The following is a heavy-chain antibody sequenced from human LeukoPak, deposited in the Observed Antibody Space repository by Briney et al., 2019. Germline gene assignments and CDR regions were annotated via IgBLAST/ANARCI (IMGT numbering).Heavy chain of an antibody. CDR1: GGTFSSYA. CDR2: IIPIFGTA. J-gene: IGHJ4*02. D-gene: IGHD3-22*01. V-gene: IGHV1-69*05. CDR3: ARGVYYYDSSGYHYFDY. Sequence: SVKVSCKASGGTFSSYAISWMRQAPGQGLEWMGGIIPIFGTANYAQKFQGRVTITTDESTSTAYMVLSSLRSEDTAVYYCARGVYYYDSSGYHYFDYWGQGTLVTVSS.